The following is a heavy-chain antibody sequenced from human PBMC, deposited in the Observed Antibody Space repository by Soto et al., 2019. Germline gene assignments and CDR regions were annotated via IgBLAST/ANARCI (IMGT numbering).Heavy chain of an antibody. V-gene: IGHV4-59*08. CDR3: ARHESDFWSPWFDP. CDR1: GGSISSYY. CDR2: IYYSGST. J-gene: IGHJ5*02. Sequence: SETLSLTCTVSGGSISSYYWSWIRQPPGKGLEWIGYIYYSGSTNYNPSLKSRVTISVDTSKSQFSLKLSSVTAADTAVYYCARHESDFWSPWFDPWGQGTLVTVSS. D-gene: IGHD3-3*01.